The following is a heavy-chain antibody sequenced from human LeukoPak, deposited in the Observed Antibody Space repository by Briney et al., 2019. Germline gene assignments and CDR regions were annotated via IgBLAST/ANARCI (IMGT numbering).Heavy chain of an antibody. V-gene: IGHV3-21*01. D-gene: IGHD6-19*01. J-gene: IGHJ4*02. CDR3: ARASAGTGSSGWYCPN. CDR1: GFTFSNYS. Sequence: KTGGSLRLSCAASGFTFSNYSMNWVRQAPGKGLEWVSSISSSSSYIYYADSVKGRFTISRDNAKNSLYLQMNSLRAEDTAVYYCARASAGTGSSGWYCPNWGQGTLVTVSS. CDR2: ISSSSSYI.